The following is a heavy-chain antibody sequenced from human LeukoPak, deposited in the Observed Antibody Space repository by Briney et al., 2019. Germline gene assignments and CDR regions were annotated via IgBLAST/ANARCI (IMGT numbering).Heavy chain of an antibody. D-gene: IGHD3-10*01. Sequence: SETLSLTCTVSGGFISSYYWSWIRQPPGKGLEWIGYIYYSGSTNYNPSLKSRVTISVDTSKNQFSLKLSSVTAADTAVYYCARAGLWFGELFDPWGQGTLVTVSS. CDR3: ARAGLWFGELFDP. J-gene: IGHJ5*02. CDR2: IYYSGST. V-gene: IGHV4-59*12. CDR1: GGFISSYY.